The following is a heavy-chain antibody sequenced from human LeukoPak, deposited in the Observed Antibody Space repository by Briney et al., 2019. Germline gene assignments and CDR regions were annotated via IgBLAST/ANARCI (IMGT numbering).Heavy chain of an antibody. V-gene: IGHV3-30*02. Sequence: GGSLRLSCAASGFTFSSYGMHWVRQAPGKGLEWVAFIRYDGSNKYYADSVKGRFTISRDNSKNTLYLQMNSLRAEDTAVYYCAKGSGQDSSGWYGGDYWGQGTLVTVSS. CDR2: IRYDGSNK. J-gene: IGHJ4*02. D-gene: IGHD6-19*01. CDR1: GFTFSSYG. CDR3: AKGSGQDSSGWYGGDY.